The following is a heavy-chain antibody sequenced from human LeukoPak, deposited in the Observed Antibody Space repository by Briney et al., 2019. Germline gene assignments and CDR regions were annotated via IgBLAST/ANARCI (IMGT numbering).Heavy chain of an antibody. V-gene: IGHV3-21*01. CDR2: ISSSSSYI. CDR1: GFTFSSYS. D-gene: IGHD3-22*01. Sequence: GGSLRLSCAASGFTFSSYSMNWVRQAPGKGLEWVSSISSSSSYIYYADSVKGRFTISRDNAKNSLYLQMNSLRAEETAVYYCARDSDPYYYDSSGYYIDYWGQGTLVTVSS. J-gene: IGHJ4*02. CDR3: ARDSDPYYYDSSGYYIDY.